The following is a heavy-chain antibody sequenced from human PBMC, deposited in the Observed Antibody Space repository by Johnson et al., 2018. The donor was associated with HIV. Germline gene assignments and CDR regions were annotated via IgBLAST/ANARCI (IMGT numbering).Heavy chain of an antibody. CDR1: GFTFSSYA. J-gene: IGHJ3*02. CDR2: ISYDGSNK. CDR3: ARRVGVFRSSHGAFDI. Sequence: VQLVESGGGVVQPGRSLRLSCAASGFTFSSYAMHWVRQAPGKGLEWVAVISYDGSNKYYADSVKGRFTIPRDNSKNTLYLQMNSLRADETAMYYCARRVGVFRSSHGAFDIWDQGTMVAVSS. D-gene: IGHD3-10*01. V-gene: IGHV3-30*04.